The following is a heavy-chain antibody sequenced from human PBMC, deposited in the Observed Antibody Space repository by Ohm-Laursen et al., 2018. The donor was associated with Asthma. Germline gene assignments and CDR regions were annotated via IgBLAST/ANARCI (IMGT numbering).Heavy chain of an antibody. V-gene: IGHV3-30-3*01. D-gene: IGHD3-3*01. CDR1: GFTFRSYA. Sequence: LRLSCTASGFTFRSYAMHWVRQAPGKGLEWVAVGGSYYDGGLKYYADSVNGRFTVSRDDSKNTLYLQMNSLRPDDTAVYYCARDVMEWYLPAFDFWGQGTLVTVSS. CDR2: GGSYYDGGLK. J-gene: IGHJ4*02. CDR3: ARDVMEWYLPAFDF.